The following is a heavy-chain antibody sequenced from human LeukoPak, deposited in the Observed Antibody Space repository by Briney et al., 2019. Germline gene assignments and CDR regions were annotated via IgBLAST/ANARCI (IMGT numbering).Heavy chain of an antibody. D-gene: IGHD2-2*01. CDR1: GFTFDDYA. CDR2: ISWNSGTI. J-gene: IGHJ4*02. Sequence: GRSLTLSCAASGFTFDDYAMHWVRQAPGKGLEWVSGISWNSGTIGYAASVKGRFTISRDNAKNSLYLQMNSLRAEDTAVYYCAGDYCSTTDCLDSWGQGTLVTVSS. CDR3: AGDYCSTTDCLDS. V-gene: IGHV3-9*01.